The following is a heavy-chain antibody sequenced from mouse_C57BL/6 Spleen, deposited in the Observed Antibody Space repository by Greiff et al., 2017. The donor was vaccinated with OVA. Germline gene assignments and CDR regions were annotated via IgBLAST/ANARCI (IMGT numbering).Heavy chain of an antibody. CDR2: IYPGSGST. J-gene: IGHJ4*01. CDR3: ARLNYGNYDAMDY. V-gene: IGHV1-55*01. CDR1: GYTFTSYW. Sequence: QVQLQQSGAELVKPGASVKMSCKASGYTFTSYWITWVKQRPGQGLEWIGDIYPGSGSTNYNEKFKSKATLTVDTSSSTAYMQLSSLTSEDSAVYYCARLNYGNYDAMDYWGQGTSVTVSS. D-gene: IGHD2-1*01.